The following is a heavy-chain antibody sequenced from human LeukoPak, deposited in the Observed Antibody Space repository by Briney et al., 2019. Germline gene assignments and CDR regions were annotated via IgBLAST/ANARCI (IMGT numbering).Heavy chain of an antibody. Sequence: PGGSLRLSCAASGFTFDDYTMHWVRQAPGKGLEWVSLISWDGGSTYYADSVKGRFTISRDNSKNSLYLQMNSLRTKDTALYYCAKAVYSSSWNQLFDYRGQGTLVTVSS. D-gene: IGHD6-13*01. J-gene: IGHJ4*02. CDR3: AKAVYSSSWNQLFDY. CDR2: ISWDGGST. V-gene: IGHV3-43*01. CDR1: GFTFDDYT.